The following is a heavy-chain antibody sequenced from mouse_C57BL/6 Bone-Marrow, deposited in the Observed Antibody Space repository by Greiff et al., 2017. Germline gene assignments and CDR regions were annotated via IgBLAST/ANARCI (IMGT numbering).Heavy chain of an antibody. J-gene: IGHJ4*01. CDR2: IHPNSGST. CDR1: GYTFTSYW. V-gene: IGHV1-64*01. Sequence: QVQLQQPGAELVKPGASVKLSCKASGYTFTSYWMHWVKQRPGQGLEWIGMIHPNSGSTNYNEKFKSKATLTVDKSSSTAYMQLSSLTSEDSAVYYCARRVYYYYAMDYWGQGTSVTVSS. D-gene: IGHD2-1*01. CDR3: ARRVYYYYAMDY.